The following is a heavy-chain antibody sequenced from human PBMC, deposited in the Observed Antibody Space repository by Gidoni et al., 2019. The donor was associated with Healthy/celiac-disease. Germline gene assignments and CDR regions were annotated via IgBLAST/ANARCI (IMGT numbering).Heavy chain of an antibody. CDR2: GST. J-gene: IGHJ4*02. D-gene: IGHD3-22*01. CDR3: ARAVYYYDSSGYYFDY. Sequence: GSTSYAQKFQGRVTMTRDTSTSTVYMELSSLRSEDTAVYYCARAVYYYDSSGYYFDYWGQGTLVTVSS. V-gene: IGHV1-46*01.